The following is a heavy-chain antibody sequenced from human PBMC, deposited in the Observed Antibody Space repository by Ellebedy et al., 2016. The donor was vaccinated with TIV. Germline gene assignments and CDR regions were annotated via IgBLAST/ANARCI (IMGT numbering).Heavy chain of an antibody. Sequence: MPSETLSLTCTVSGGSISGYYWNWIRQPPGKDLQWIGYVYYTGSTSYNPSLTSRVTISLDTPKNQFSLRLSSVTAADTAVYYCARLDAALDFWGQGSLVTVSS. J-gene: IGHJ4*02. CDR1: GGSISGYY. CDR3: ARLDAALDF. D-gene: IGHD2-15*01. V-gene: IGHV4-59*08. CDR2: VYYTGST.